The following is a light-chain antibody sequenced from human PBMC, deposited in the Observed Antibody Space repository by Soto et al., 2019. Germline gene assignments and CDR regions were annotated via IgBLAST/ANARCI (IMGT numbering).Light chain of an antibody. CDR2: DVS. CDR1: SSDVGAYNS. CDR3: SSYTSSSTLV. V-gene: IGLV2-14*01. Sequence: QSALTQPASVSGSPGQSITISCTGTSSDVGAYNSVSWYQQHPGKAPKLIIYDVSNRPSGVSYRFSGSKSGNTASLTISGLQAEDEADYYCSSYTSSSTLVFGGGTKLTVL. J-gene: IGLJ3*02.